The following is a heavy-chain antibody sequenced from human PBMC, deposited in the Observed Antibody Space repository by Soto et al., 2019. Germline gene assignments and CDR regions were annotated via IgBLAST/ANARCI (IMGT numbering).Heavy chain of an antibody. D-gene: IGHD3-16*01. Sequence: SETLSLTCTVSGVSISNSSYYWGWIRRPPGKGLEWIGTIYYSGITYYNPSLKSRVTISVDTSRNQFSLKLTSVTAADTAVYYCARGGVTAWDFWGPGTPVTVSS. V-gene: IGHV4-39*01. CDR3: ARGGVTAWDF. CDR1: GVSISNSSYY. CDR2: IYYSGIT. J-gene: IGHJ4*02.